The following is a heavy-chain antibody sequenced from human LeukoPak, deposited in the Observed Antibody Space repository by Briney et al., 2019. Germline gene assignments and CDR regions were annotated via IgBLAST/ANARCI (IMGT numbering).Heavy chain of an antibody. CDR3: ARRRGPTGYYYMDV. CDR2: INWNGGST. J-gene: IGHJ6*03. D-gene: IGHD4-17*01. Sequence: PGGSLRLSCAASGFTFDDYGMSWVRQAPGKGLEWVAGINWNGGSTGYADSVKGRFTISRDNAKNSLYLQMNSLRAEDTALYYCARRRGPTGYYYMDVWGKGTTVTVSS. V-gene: IGHV3-20*04. CDR1: GFTFDDYG.